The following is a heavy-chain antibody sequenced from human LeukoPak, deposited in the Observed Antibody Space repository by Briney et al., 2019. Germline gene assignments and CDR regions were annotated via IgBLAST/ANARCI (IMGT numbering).Heavy chain of an antibody. Sequence: SGTLSLTCTVSGGSISSYYWSWIRQPPGKGLEWIGYIYYSGSTNYNPSLKSRVTISVDTSKNQFPLKLSSVTAADTAVYYCARGDGYNDYYYYGMDVWGQGTTVTVSS. CDR1: GGSISSYY. CDR3: ARGDGYNDYYYYGMDV. V-gene: IGHV4-59*01. D-gene: IGHD5-24*01. CDR2: IYYSGST. J-gene: IGHJ6*02.